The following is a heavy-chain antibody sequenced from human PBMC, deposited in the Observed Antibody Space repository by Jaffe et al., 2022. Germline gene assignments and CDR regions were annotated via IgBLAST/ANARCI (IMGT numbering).Heavy chain of an antibody. CDR2: ISGSGGST. J-gene: IGHJ4*02. V-gene: IGHV3-23*01. D-gene: IGHD3-3*01. CDR1: GFTFSSYA. CDR3: AKDQGYDFWSGSVCLDY. Sequence: EVQLLESGGGLVQPGGSLRLSCAASGFTFSSYAMSWVRQAPGKGLEWVSAISGSGGSTYYADSVKGRFTISRDNSKNTLYLQMNSLRAEDTAVYYCAKDQGYDFWSGSVCLDYWGQGTLVTVSS.